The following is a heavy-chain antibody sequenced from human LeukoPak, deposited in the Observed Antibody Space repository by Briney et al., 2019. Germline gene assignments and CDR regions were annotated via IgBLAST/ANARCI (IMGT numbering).Heavy chain of an antibody. CDR3: ARDKYCSDTNCYGTSFEY. V-gene: IGHV3-48*02. CDR2: ISSSSSRI. CDR1: GFTFSSYS. Sequence: GGSLRLSCAASGFTFSSYSMNLVRQAPGKGLEWVSYISSSSSRIYYADSVKGRFIVSRDNAKNSLFLQMNSLSDEDTAVYYCARDKYCSDTNCYGTSFEYWGQGTLVTVSS. J-gene: IGHJ4*02. D-gene: IGHD2-2*01.